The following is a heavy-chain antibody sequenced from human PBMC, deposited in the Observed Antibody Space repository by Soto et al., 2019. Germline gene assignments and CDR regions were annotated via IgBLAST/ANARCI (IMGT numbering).Heavy chain of an antibody. V-gene: IGHV4-34*01. CDR3: ARLRSITMVRGGPTPDV. J-gene: IGHJ6*04. D-gene: IGHD3-10*01. Sequence: SETLSLTCAVYGGSFSGYYWSWIRQPPGKGLEWIGEINHSGSTNYNPSLKSRVTISVDTSKNQFSLKLSSVTAADTAVYYCARLRSITMVRGGPTPDVWGKGTTVTVSS. CDR2: INHSGST. CDR1: GGSFSGYY.